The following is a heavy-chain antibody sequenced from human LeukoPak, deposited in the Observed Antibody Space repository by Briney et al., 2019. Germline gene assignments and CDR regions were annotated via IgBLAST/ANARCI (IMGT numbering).Heavy chain of an antibody. Sequence: GESLKISCKGSGYSFTSYWIGWVRQMPGKGLEWMGIIYPADSHPRYSPSFQGQVTISVDRSISTAYLQWSSLKASDTAMYYCARGYYYFDYWGQGTLVTVSS. J-gene: IGHJ4*02. CDR2: IYPADSHP. CDR3: ARGYYYFDY. V-gene: IGHV5-51*01. CDR1: GYSFTSYW. D-gene: IGHD3-22*01.